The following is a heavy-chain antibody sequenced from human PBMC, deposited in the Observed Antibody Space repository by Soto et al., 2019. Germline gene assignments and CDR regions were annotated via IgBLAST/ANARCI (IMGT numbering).Heavy chain of an antibody. CDR2: IYYSGST. J-gene: IGHJ5*02. Sequence: SETLSLTCTVSGGSISSGFYYWSWIRLLPGKGLEWVGCIYYSGSTYYNPSLKSRATISVDTSKNRFSLKLSSVTAADTAIYYCAIGARELRGLNWFDPWGQGTLVTGSS. D-gene: IGHD1-26*01. CDR3: AIGARELRGLNWFDP. CDR1: GGSISSGFYY. V-gene: IGHV4-31*03.